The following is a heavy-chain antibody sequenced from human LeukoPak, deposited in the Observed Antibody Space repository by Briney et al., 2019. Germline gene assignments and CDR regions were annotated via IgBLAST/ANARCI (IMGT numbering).Heavy chain of an antibody. Sequence: SETQSLTCTVSGGSISSYYWSWIRQPAGKGLEWIGRIYTSGSTNYNPSLKSRVTMSVDTSKNQFSLKLSSVTAADTAVYYCARAYYYGSGSHYNSWFDPWGQGTLVTVSS. J-gene: IGHJ5*02. CDR2: IYTSGST. D-gene: IGHD3-10*01. CDR1: GGSISSYY. CDR3: ARAYYYGSGSHYNSWFDP. V-gene: IGHV4-4*07.